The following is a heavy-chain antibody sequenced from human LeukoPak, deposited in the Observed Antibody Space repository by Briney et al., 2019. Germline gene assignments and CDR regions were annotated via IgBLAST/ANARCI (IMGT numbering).Heavy chain of an antibody. CDR1: DYSISSSNW. D-gene: IGHD3-22*01. CDR3: ARRKDSSGYFS. J-gene: IGHJ4*02. V-gene: IGHV4-28*01. CDR2: MYHSGST. Sequence: SETLSLTCAVSDYSISSSNWWVWIRQPPGKGLEWIGYMYHSGSTSYYPSLKSRVSMSLDTTKNQFSLKLRSVTAVDTAIYYCARRKDSSGYFSWGQGILVTVSS.